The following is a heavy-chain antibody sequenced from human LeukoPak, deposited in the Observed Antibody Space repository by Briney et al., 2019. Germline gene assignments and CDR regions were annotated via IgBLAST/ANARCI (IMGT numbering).Heavy chain of an antibody. CDR3: ARRVWPNYFDY. J-gene: IGHJ4*02. Sequence: SETLSLTCTVSGGSISSSSYYWGWIRQPPGKGLEWIGSIYYSGSTYYNPSLKSRVTISIDTSNNQYSLKLSSATAADTAAYYCARRVWPNYFDYWGPGTLVTVSS. V-gene: IGHV4-39*07. CDR2: IYYSGST. CDR1: GGSISSSSYY.